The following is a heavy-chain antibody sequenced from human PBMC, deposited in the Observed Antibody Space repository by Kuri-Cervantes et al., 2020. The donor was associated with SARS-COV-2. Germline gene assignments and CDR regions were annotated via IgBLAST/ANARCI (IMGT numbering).Heavy chain of an antibody. J-gene: IGHJ3*02. D-gene: IGHD3-3*01. Sequence: SGPTLVKPTQTLTLTCTFSGFSLSTSGVGVGWIRQPPGKALEWLALIYWNDDKRYSPSLKSRLTITKDTSKNQVVLTMTNMDPVDTGTYYCAHTYYDFWSGHYTGAFDMWGQGTVVTVSS. V-gene: IGHV2-5*01. CDR1: GFSLSTSGVG. CDR3: AHTYYDFWSGHYTGAFDM. CDR2: IYWNDDK.